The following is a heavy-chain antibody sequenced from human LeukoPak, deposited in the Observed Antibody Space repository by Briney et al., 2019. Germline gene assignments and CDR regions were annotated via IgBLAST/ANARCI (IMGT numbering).Heavy chain of an antibody. Sequence: PGGSLRLSCAASGFTFSSYAMHWVRQAPGKGLEWVAFIRYDGSNKYYADSVKGRFTISRDNSKNTLYLQMNSLRAEDTAVYYCAKDSMATITQTFDYWGQGTLVTVSS. CDR1: GFTFSSYA. V-gene: IGHV3-30*02. CDR2: IRYDGSNK. D-gene: IGHD5-24*01. CDR3: AKDSMATITQTFDY. J-gene: IGHJ4*02.